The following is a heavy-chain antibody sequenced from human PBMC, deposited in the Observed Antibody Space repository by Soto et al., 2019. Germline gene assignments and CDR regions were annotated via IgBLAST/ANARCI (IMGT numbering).Heavy chain of an antibody. CDR1: GGTFSSYA. CDR2: IIPIFGTA. Sequence: ASVKVSCKASGGTFSSYAISWVRQAPGQGLEWMGGIIPIFGTANYAQKNQGRVTIPADESTSTAYMELNSLRSEDTAVYYCALGEPGYSYGSVGYAAFDIWGQGTMVTVSS. CDR3: ALGEPGYSYGSVGYAAFDI. D-gene: IGHD5-18*01. J-gene: IGHJ3*02. V-gene: IGHV1-69*13.